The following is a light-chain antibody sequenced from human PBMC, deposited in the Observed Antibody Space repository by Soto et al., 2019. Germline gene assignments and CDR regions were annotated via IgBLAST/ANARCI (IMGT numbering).Light chain of an antibody. CDR2: AAS. CDR1: QTINSY. Sequence: DVQMTKYPSSLSASVGDIVTITCRASQTINSYLNWYQQKPGKAPKLLIYAASSLKSGVPSRFSGSGSGTDFTLTISNLQPEDFATYYCQQSYSTFKTFGQGTKV. CDR3: QQSYSTFKT. V-gene: IGKV1-39*01. J-gene: IGKJ1*01.